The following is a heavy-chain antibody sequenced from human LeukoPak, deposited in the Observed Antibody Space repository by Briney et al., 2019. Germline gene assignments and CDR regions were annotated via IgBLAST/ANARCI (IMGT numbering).Heavy chain of an antibody. CDR2: IYDGGNT. V-gene: IGHV3-53*01. D-gene: IGHD6-19*01. CDR3: AGATKWLAYDY. CDR1: GFSVSSTY. Sequence: PAGSLILSSAPSGFSVSSTYMSWVRQAPGKGVEWVSVIYDGGNTNYADSVKGRFTISRDNSKNTLFLQMNSLRAEDTAVYYCAGATKWLAYDYWGQGTQVTVSS. J-gene: IGHJ4*02.